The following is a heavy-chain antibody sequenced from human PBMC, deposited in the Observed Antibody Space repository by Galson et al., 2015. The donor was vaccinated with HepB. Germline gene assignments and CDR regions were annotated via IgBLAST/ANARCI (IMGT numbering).Heavy chain of an antibody. J-gene: IGHJ4*02. CDR3: ARAGYHYGHLFDY. D-gene: IGHD5-18*01. CDR1: GFSLSTSCLC. V-gene: IGHV2-70*01. CDR2: IAWDDDK. Sequence: PTLVKPTQTLTLSCTFSGFSLSTSCLCVSWIRQPPGKALEWLPLIAWDDDKYYSPSLKTRLTISKDTSKNQVVLTMTNMYPVDTATYYCARAGYHYGHLFDYWGQGTLVTVSS.